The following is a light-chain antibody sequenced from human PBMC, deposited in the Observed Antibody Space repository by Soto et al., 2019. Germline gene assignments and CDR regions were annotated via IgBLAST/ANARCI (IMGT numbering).Light chain of an antibody. CDR1: QSVLYSSNNKNY. CDR2: WAS. Sequence: DIVMTQSPDFLAVSLGERATINCKSSQSVLYSSNNKNYLAWYQQRPGQPPKLLIYWASTREAGVPDRFSGSGSGTDFTLTISSLQAEDVAVYFCQQYFTTPTYPFGQGTKLEIK. J-gene: IGKJ2*01. V-gene: IGKV4-1*01. CDR3: QQYFTTPTYP.